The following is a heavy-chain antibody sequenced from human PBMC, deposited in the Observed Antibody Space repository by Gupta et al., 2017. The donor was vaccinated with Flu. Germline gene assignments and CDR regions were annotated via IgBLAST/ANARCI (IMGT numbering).Heavy chain of an antibody. CDR2: IIPILGIA. J-gene: IGHJ1*01. CDR1: GGTFSSYT. CDR3: ARDKEEWELLPSWVSYFQH. D-gene: IGHD1-26*01. V-gene: IGHV1-69*08. Sequence: QVQLVQSGAEVKKPGSSVKVSCKASGGTFSSYTLSWVRQAPGQGLEWMGRIIPILGIANYAQKFQGRVTITADKSTSTAYMELSSLRSEDTAVYYCARDKEEWELLPSWVSYFQHWGQGTLVTVSS.